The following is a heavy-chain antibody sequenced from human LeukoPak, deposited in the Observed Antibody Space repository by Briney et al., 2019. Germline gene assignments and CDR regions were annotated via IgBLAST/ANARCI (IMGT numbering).Heavy chain of an antibody. CDR3: ARVTPPFDY. CDR1: GGSISSSSYY. Sequence: PSETLSLTCTVSGGSISSSSYYWGWIRQPPGKGLEWIGSIYYSGSTYYNPSLKSRVTIPVDTSKNQFSLKLSSVTAADTAVYYCARVTPPFDYWGQGTLVTVSS. V-gene: IGHV4-39*01. D-gene: IGHD3-16*01. J-gene: IGHJ4*02. CDR2: IYYSGST.